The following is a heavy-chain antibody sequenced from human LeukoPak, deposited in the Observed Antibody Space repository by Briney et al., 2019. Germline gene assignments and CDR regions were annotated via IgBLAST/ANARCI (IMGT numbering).Heavy chain of an antibody. D-gene: IGHD3-10*01. J-gene: IGHJ4*02. CDR3: ARVLDYYGSGTRDFDY. V-gene: IGHV4-38-2*02. Sequence: TSETLSLTCTVSGYSISTGYYWSWIRQPPGKGLEWIGSMYHSGSTYYNPSLKSRVTMSADTSKNQFSLKLNSVTAADTAVYYCARVLDYYGSGTRDFDYWGQGILVTVSS. CDR1: GYSISTGYY. CDR2: MYHSGST.